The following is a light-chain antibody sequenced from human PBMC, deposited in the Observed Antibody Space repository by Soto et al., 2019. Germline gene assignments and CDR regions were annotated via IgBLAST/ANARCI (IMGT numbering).Light chain of an antibody. CDR3: QQYGSSPFT. CDR2: GAS. CDR1: QSVSLS. V-gene: IGKV3-20*01. J-gene: IGKJ5*01. Sequence: EIVLTQSPGTLSLSPVEGATLSFSSSQSVSLSLAWYQQKPGQAPRLLIYGASSRATGIPDRFSGSGSGTDFTLTISRLEPEDFAVYYCQQYGSSPFTFGQGTRLEIK.